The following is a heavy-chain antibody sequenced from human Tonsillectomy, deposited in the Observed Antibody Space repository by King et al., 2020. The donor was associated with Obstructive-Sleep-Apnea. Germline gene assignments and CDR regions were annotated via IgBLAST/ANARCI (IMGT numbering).Heavy chain of an antibody. CDR3: ARVRGYYFDY. Sequence: VQLVESGGGLVQPGGSLRLSCAASGFTFSSYAMHWVRQAPGKGLEYVSAISSNGGSTYYANSVNGRFTISRDNSKNTLYLQMGSLRAEDMAVYYCARVRGYYFDYWGQGTLVTVSS. V-gene: IGHV3-64*01. CDR2: ISSNGGST. CDR1: GFTFSSYA. J-gene: IGHJ4*02.